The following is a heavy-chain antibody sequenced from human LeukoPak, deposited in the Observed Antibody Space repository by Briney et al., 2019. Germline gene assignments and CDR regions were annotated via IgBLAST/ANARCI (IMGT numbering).Heavy chain of an antibody. CDR2: INSDGSST. Sequence: GSLRLSCAASGFTFSSYWMHWVRQAPGKGLVWVSRINSDGSSTSYADSVKGRFTISRDNAKNTLYLQMNSLRAEDTAVYYCARRNRQDAFDIWGQGTMVTVSS. CDR3: ARRNRQDAFDI. CDR1: GFTFSSYW. J-gene: IGHJ3*02. V-gene: IGHV3-74*01.